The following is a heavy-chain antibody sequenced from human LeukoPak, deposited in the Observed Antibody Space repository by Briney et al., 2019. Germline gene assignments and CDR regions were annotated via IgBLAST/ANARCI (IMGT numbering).Heavy chain of an antibody. V-gene: IGHV3-53*04. CDR2: IYSGGNS. Sequence: GGSLRLSCAASGFTVSSNYMSWVRQAPGKGLEWVSVIYSGGNSYYADSVKGRFTISRHNSKNTVFLQMNSLRAEDTAVYYCAKTFGDGPLDYWGQGTLVTVSS. D-gene: IGHD3-16*01. CDR3: AKTFGDGPLDY. CDR1: GFTVSSNY. J-gene: IGHJ4*02.